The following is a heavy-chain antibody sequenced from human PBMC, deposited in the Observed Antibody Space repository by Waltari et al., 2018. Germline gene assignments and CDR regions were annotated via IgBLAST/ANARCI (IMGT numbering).Heavy chain of an antibody. CDR2: IYSGGST. D-gene: IGHD3-10*01. V-gene: IGHV3-23*03. J-gene: IGHJ4*02. Sequence: EVQLLESGGGLVQPGGSLRLSCAASGFTFRSYAMSWVRQAPGKGLECVSVIYSGGSTYYADSVKGRFTISRDNSKNTLYLQMNSLRAEDTAVYYCAKEPVGGGGSYFDYWGQGTLVTVSS. CDR1: GFTFRSYA. CDR3: AKEPVGGGGSYFDY.